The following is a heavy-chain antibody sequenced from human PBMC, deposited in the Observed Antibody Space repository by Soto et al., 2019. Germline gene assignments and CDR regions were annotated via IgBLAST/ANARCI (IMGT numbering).Heavy chain of an antibody. V-gene: IGHV3-21*01. CDR3: ARDDVGSGCTMDV. J-gene: IGHJ6*02. CDR2: TSSSGDDI. D-gene: IGHD6-19*01. Sequence: GGSLRLSCAASGFTFSNYGMNWVRQAPGKGLEWVASTSSSGDDIYYADSVKGRFTISRDNAKNSLYLQMNSLRGEDTAVYYCARDDVGSGCTMDVWGQGTTVTVSS. CDR1: GFTFSNYG.